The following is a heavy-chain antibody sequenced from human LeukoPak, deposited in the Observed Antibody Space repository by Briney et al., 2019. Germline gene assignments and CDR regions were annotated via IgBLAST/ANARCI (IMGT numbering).Heavy chain of an antibody. Sequence: GGSLRLSCAASGFTFRSYGMNWVRQAPGKGLEWVSYIRTSGNTIYYADSVKGRFTISRDNAKNSLYLQMNSLRAEDTAIYYCARSQDYYGSGSSFDYWGQGAPVTVSS. CDR3: ARSQDYYGSGSSFDY. D-gene: IGHD3-10*01. CDR2: IRTSGNTI. V-gene: IGHV3-48*03. J-gene: IGHJ4*02. CDR1: GFTFRSYG.